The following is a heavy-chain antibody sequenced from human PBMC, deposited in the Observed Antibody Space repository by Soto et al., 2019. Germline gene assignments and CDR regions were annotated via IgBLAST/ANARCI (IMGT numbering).Heavy chain of an antibody. CDR1: GGSISSSSYY. J-gene: IGHJ4*02. Sequence: QLQLQESGPGLVKPSETLSLTCTVSGGSISSSSYYWGWIRQPPGKGLEWIGSIYYSGSTYYNPSLKSRVTISVDTSKNQFSLKLSSVTAADAAVYYCARHNRAGGIAARGEIDYWGQGTLVTVSS. CDR3: ARHNRAGGIAARGEIDY. D-gene: IGHD6-6*01. V-gene: IGHV4-39*01. CDR2: IYYSGST.